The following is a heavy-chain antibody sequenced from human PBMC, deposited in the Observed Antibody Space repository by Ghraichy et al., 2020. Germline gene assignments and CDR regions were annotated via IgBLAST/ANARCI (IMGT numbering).Heavy chain of an antibody. CDR2: IYHSGST. J-gene: IGHJ5*02. CDR1: GGSISSSNW. D-gene: IGHD5-18*01. CDR3: ARVYRAEDTAMVILFNWFDP. V-gene: IGHV4-4*02. Sequence: GSLRLSCAVSGGSISSSNWWSWVRQPPGKGLEWIGEIYHSGSTNYNPSLKSRVTISVDKSKNQFSLKLSSVTAADTAVYYCARVYRAEDTAMVILFNWFDPWGQGTLVTVSS.